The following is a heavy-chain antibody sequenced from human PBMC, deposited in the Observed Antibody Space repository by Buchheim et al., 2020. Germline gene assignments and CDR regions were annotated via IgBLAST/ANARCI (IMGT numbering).Heavy chain of an antibody. D-gene: IGHD3-3*01. J-gene: IGHJ6*02. V-gene: IGHV3-74*01. CDR3: ARSSFGVGGDYYYGMDV. Sequence: EVQLVESGGGLVQPGGSLRLSCAASGFTFSSYWMHWVRQAPGKGLVWVSRINSDGSSTSYADSVKGRFTISRDNSKNTIYLQMNSLRAEDTAVYYCARSSFGVGGDYYYGMDVWGQGTT. CDR1: GFTFSSYW. CDR2: INSDGSST.